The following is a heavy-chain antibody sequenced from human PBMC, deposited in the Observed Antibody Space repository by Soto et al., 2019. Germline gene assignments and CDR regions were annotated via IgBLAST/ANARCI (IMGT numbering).Heavy chain of an antibody. D-gene: IGHD6-19*01. J-gene: IGHJ4*02. CDR2: TIPYNGNT. CDR3: ARDALGLQWLPYYFEY. V-gene: IGHV1-18*01. Sequence: ASVKVSCKASGYTFPSYGITWVRQAPGQGLEWLGWTIPYNGNTNYAQKFQGRLSMTTDTSTSTTYMELRSLRSDDTAVYYCARDALGLQWLPYYFEYWGQGTLVTVSS. CDR1: GYTFPSYG.